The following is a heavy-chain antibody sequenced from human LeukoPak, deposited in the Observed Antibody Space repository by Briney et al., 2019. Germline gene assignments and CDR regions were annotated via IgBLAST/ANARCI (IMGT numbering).Heavy chain of an antibody. Sequence: SVKVSCKASGGTFSSYAISWVRRAPGQGLEWMGGIIPIFATTNYAQKFQGRVTITADESTSTAYMELSSLRSEDTAVYYCARDLKGSSGNYWGQGTLVTVSS. V-gene: IGHV1-69*13. D-gene: IGHD3-10*01. CDR3: ARDLKGSSGNY. CDR1: GGTFSSYA. J-gene: IGHJ4*02. CDR2: IIPIFATT.